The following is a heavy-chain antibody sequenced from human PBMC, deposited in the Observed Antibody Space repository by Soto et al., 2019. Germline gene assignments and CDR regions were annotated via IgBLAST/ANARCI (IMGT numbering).Heavy chain of an antibody. Sequence: GGSLRLSCAASGFTFSSYAMSWVRQAPGKGLEWVSAISGSGGSTYYADSVKGRFTISRDNSKNTLYLQMNSLRAEDTAVYYCAKVVGLRSYYYYGMDVWGQGTTVTVSS. CDR3: AKVVGLRSYYYYGMDV. V-gene: IGHV3-23*01. D-gene: IGHD2-15*01. CDR2: ISGSGGST. CDR1: GFTFSSYA. J-gene: IGHJ6*02.